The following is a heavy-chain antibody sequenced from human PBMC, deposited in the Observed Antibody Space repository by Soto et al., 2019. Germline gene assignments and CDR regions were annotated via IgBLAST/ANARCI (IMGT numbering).Heavy chain of an antibody. CDR2: IYHSGST. D-gene: IGHD6-13*01. J-gene: IGHJ5*02. Sequence: SETLSLTCAVSGGSISGSNWWSWVGQPPGKGLEWIGEIYHSGSTNYNPSLKSRVTISVDKSKNQFSLKLSSVTAADTAVYYCAIEQQLVPNWFDPWGQGTLVTVS. V-gene: IGHV4-4*02. CDR1: GGSISGSNW. CDR3: AIEQQLVPNWFDP.